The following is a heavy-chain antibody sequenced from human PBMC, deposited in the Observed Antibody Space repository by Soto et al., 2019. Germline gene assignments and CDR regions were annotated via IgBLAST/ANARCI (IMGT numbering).Heavy chain of an antibody. CDR3: ARADRTLVTSYSLDV. V-gene: IGHV4-34*01. Sequence: SETLSLTCAVYDGSFSGYYWTWIRQPPGKGLEWIGEINHSGTINFNPSLKSRLTISLDTSKKHFSLKLSSVTDADTAAYYCARADRTLVTSYSLDVWGQGTTVTVSS. D-gene: IGHD2-21*02. CDR1: DGSFSGYY. CDR2: INHSGTI. J-gene: IGHJ6*02.